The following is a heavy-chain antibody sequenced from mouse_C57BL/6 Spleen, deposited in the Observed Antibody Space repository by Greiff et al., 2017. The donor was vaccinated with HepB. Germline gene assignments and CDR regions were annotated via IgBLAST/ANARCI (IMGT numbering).Heavy chain of an antibody. CDR1: GYTFTSYW. CDR2: IDPSDSYT. J-gene: IGHJ2*01. V-gene: IGHV1-69*01. CDR3: ARSDYYGRTYYFDY. D-gene: IGHD1-1*01. Sequence: QVQLKQPGAELVMPGASVKLSCKASGYTFTSYWMHWVKQRPGQGLEWIGEIDPSDSYTNYNQKFKGKSTLTVDKSSSTAYMQLSSLTSEDSAVYYCARSDYYGRTYYFDYWGQGTTLTVSS.